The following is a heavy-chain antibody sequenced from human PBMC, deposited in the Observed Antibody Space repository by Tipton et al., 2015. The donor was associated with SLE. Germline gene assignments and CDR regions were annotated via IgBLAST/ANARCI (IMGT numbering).Heavy chain of an antibody. J-gene: IGHJ4*02. CDR3: ARSTVATTDFDY. Sequence: QSGAEVKKPGASVKVSCKASDYTFTNYGLSWVRQAPGQGLEWMGWISSYSGTTNYAQKLQGRVTMTTDTSTSTAYMELRSLRSDDTAVYYCARSTVATTDFDYWGQGTLVTVSA. CDR1: DYTFTNYG. CDR2: ISSYSGTT. V-gene: IGHV1-18*01. D-gene: IGHD5-12*01.